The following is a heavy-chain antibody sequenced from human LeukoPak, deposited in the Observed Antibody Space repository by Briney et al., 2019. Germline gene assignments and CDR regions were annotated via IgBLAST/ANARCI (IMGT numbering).Heavy chain of an antibody. D-gene: IGHD6-19*01. J-gene: IGHJ4*02. V-gene: IGHV3-7*01. CDR2: IKQDGSEK. Sequence: PGGSLRLSCAASGFSFTYSWMAWVRQTPEKGLEWVANIKQDGSEKYYLDSVKGRFTISRDNSKNILYLQMDTLRPEDTAIYYCAREGSSGWFPHWGQGTLVTVSS. CDR3: AREGSSGWFPH. CDR1: GFSFTYSW.